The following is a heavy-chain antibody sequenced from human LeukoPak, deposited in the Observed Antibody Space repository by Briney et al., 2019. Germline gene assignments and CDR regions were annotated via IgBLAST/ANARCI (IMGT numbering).Heavy chain of an antibody. V-gene: IGHV3-48*02. CDR3: ARSRHSGSYYP. CDR1: GFTFSSYS. Sequence: GGSLRLSCAASGFTFSSYSMNWVRQAPGKGLEWVSYISSSSSTIYYADSVKGRFTISRDNAKNSLYLQVNSLRDEDTAVYYCARSRHSGSYYPWGQGTLVTVSS. CDR2: ISSSSSTI. D-gene: IGHD1-26*01. J-gene: IGHJ5*02.